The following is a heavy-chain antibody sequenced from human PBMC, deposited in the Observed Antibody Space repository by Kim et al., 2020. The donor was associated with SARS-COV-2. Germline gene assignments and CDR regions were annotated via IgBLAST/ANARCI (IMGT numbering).Heavy chain of an antibody. J-gene: IGHJ4*02. D-gene: IGHD4-17*01. CDR1: GFTFNNYA. Sequence: GGSLRFSCAASGFTFNNYALSWVRQAPGMGLEWVSGIGPGGDTHYVDSVKGRFTISRDNSRNTLSLQMNSLRVEDTAVYYCAKYTVTTPPDYGGQGALVT. CDR3: AKYTVTTPPDY. V-gene: IGHV3-23*01. CDR2: IGPGGDT.